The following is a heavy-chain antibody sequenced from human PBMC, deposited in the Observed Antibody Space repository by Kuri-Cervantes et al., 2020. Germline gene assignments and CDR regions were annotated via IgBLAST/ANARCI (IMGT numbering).Heavy chain of an antibody. J-gene: IGHJ4*02. CDR2: IIPMFGTP. V-gene: IGHV1-69*06. CDR1: GGTFSTYA. Sequence: SVKVSCKASGGTFSTYAINWVRQAPGQGLEWMGGIIPMFGTPKYAPRFQGRVTITADKSTSTAYMELSSLRSEDTAVYYCARHHIHSSSPKQGYDYWGQGTLVTVSS. D-gene: IGHD6-6*01. CDR3: ARHHIHSSSPKQGYDY.